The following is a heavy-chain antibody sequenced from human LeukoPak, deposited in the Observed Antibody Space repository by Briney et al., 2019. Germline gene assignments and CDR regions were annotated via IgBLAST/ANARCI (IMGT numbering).Heavy chain of an antibody. Sequence: SETLSLTCAVYGGSLSGYYWSWIRQPPGKGLEWIGEINHSGSTNYNPSLKSRVTISVDTSKNQFSLKLSSVTAADTAVYYCARGYGDAPDYWGQGTLVTVSS. D-gene: IGHD4-17*01. CDR3: ARGYGDAPDY. CDR1: GGSLSGYY. CDR2: INHSGST. V-gene: IGHV4-34*01. J-gene: IGHJ4*02.